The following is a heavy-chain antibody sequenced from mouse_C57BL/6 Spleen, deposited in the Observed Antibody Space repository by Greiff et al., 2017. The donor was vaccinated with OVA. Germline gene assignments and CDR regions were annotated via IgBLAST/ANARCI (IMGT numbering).Heavy chain of an antibody. D-gene: IGHD1-1*01. CDR3: ARLLLRYGAMDY. Sequence: VQLQQPETELVKPGASVKLSCKASGYTFTSYWMHWVKQRPGQGLEWIGNINPSNGGTNYNEKFKSKATLTVDKSSSTAYMQLSSLTSEDPAVYYCARLLLRYGAMDYWGQGTSVTVSS. CDR2: INPSNGGT. CDR1: GYTFTSYW. J-gene: IGHJ4*01. V-gene: IGHV1-53*01.